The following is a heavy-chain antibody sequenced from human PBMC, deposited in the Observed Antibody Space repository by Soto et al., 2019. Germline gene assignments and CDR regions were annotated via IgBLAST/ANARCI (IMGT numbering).Heavy chain of an antibody. D-gene: IGHD6-19*01. Sequence: GGSLRLSCAASGFTFSSYSMNWVRQAPGKGLEWVSYISSGSSTIYYADSVKGRFTISRDNAKNSLYLQMNSLRAEDTAVYYCARIAVAGIGGWYYYYYMDVWGKGTTVTVSS. CDR1: GFTFSSYS. CDR2: ISSGSSTI. CDR3: ARIAVAGIGGWYYYYYMDV. V-gene: IGHV3-48*01. J-gene: IGHJ6*03.